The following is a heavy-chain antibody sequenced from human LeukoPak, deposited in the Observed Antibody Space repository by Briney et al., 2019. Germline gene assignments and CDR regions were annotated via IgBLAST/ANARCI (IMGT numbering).Heavy chain of an antibody. Sequence: SETLSLTCTVSGGSISSYYWSWIRQPPGKGLEWIGYIYYSGSTNYNPSLKSRVTMSVDTSKNQISMRLTSVTAADTAVYYCARLVVSNWYHEVLLGRDYWGQGTLVTVSS. D-gene: IGHD6-13*01. CDR3: ARLVVSNWYHEVLLGRDY. V-gene: IGHV4-59*08. J-gene: IGHJ4*02. CDR1: GGSISSYY. CDR2: IYYSGST.